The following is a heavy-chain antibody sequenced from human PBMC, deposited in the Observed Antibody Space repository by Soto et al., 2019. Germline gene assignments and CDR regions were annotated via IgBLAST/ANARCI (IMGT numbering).Heavy chain of an antibody. V-gene: IGHV3-74*01. CDR1: GFTFSSRW. J-gene: IGHJ4*02. Sequence: PGGSLRLSCPGSGFTFSSRWMHRVRPSPGKGLGWVERINSDGTTITYADSVKGRFTISSDNAKNTLYLQMNSLRAEDTAVYYCARGTQTTVTTRLFDCWGQGTLVTVSS. D-gene: IGHD4-17*01. CDR3: ARGTQTTVTTRLFDC. CDR2: INSDGTTI.